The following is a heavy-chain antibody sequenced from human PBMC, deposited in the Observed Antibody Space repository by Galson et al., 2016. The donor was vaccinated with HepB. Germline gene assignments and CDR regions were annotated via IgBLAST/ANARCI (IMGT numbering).Heavy chain of an antibody. CDR1: AGSISSGGYY. D-gene: IGHD5-12*01. V-gene: IGHV4-31*03. CDR3: ARGYSGYGFDS. Sequence: TLSLTCTVSAGSISSGGYYWSWIRQQTGKGLEWIAYIYYSGITHHNPSLKSRVSISVDTSKNQFSLKLSSVTAADTAVYYCARGYSGYGFDSWGQGTLVTVSS. CDR2: IYYSGIT. J-gene: IGHJ4*02.